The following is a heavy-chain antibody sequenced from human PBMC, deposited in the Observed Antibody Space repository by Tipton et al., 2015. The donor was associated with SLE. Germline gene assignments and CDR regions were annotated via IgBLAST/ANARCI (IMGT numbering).Heavy chain of an antibody. CDR2: IYPGDSDT. J-gene: IGHJ4*02. D-gene: IGHD6-13*01. V-gene: IGHV5-51*03. CDR3: ARAPISIAAAGSYFDY. CDR1: GYSFTSYW. Sequence: VQLVQSGAEVKKPGESLKISCKGSGYSFTSYWIGWVRQMPGKGLEWMGIIYPGDSDTRYSPSFQGQVTISADKSISTAYLQWSSLKASDTAMYYCARAPISIAAAGSYFDYWGQGTLVTVSS.